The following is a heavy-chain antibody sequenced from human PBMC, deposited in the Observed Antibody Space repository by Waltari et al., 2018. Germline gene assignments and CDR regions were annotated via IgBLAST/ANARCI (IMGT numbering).Heavy chain of an antibody. V-gene: IGHV4-34*02. CDR2: INDSGRT. CDR1: GGSLSGYH. D-gene: IGHD3-3*01. Sequence: QVQLQQWGAGLLKHSETVSITCDDYGGSLSGYHWTWIRQPPGKGLEWIGEINDSGRTTYNPSLESRVTVSIDTANNQFSLRVRSVTAADTAVYYCARVFGYYYYYMDVWGKGTTVTISS. CDR3: ARVFGYYYYYMDV. J-gene: IGHJ6*03.